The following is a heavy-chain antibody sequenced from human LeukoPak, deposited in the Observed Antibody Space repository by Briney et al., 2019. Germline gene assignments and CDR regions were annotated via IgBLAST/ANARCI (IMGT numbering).Heavy chain of an antibody. CDR3: ARGGSYRYGSSDY. D-gene: IGHD5-18*01. J-gene: IGHJ4*02. V-gene: IGHV5-51*01. Sequence: PGESLKISCKGSGYSFTNYWIGCVRQMPGKGLEWMGIIHPDDSGTRYSPSFQGQVTMSVDESITTAYLQWSSLRASDSAIYYCARGGSYRYGSSDYWGQGTLVTVSS. CDR2: IHPDDSGT. CDR1: GYSFTNYW.